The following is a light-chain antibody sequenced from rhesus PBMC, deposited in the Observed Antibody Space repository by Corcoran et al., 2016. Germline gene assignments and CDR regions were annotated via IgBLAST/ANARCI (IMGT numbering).Light chain of an antibody. CDR2: KVS. V-gene: IGKV2-64*02. CDR1: QSLVHSDGNTY. J-gene: IGKJ1*01. CDR3: RQGTHWPWT. Sequence: DVVMTQSPLSLPITPGQPASISCRSSQSLVHSDGNTYLSWYQQKLGQPPRLLIYKVSNRYCGVPDRFLGWGAGTGFTRKSSRVGAEDFGVYYGRQGTHWPWTFGQGTKVEIK.